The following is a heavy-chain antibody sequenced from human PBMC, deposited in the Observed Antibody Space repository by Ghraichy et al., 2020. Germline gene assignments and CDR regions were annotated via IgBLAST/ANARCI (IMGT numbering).Heavy chain of an antibody. CDR1: GISISSHY. CDR2: MFYSGRT. J-gene: IGHJ6*02. Sequence: SQTLSLTCTVSGISISSHYWSWIRQPPGKGLEWIGLMFYSGRTMFNPSLRSRVTMSVDTSKNQFSLKVTSVTAADTAVYYCSKVGAGDYDFWGGYGYFGMDVWGQGTTITVSS. D-gene: IGHD3-3*01. V-gene: IGHV4-59*11. CDR3: SKVGAGDYDFWGGYGYFGMDV.